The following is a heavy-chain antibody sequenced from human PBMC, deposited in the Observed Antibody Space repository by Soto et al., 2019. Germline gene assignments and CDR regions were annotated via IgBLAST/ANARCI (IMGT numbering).Heavy chain of an antibody. CDR3: ARIFSYYYMDV. CDR2: IDWDDDK. Sequence: SGPTLVKPTQTLTLTCTFSGFSLRTSGMCVSWIRQPPGKALEWLARIDWDDDKYYSTSLKTRLIISKDTSKNQVVLTMTNMDPVDTATYYCARIFSYYYMDVWGKGTTVTVSS. D-gene: IGHD3-10*01. J-gene: IGHJ6*03. V-gene: IGHV2-70*11. CDR1: GFSLRTSGMC.